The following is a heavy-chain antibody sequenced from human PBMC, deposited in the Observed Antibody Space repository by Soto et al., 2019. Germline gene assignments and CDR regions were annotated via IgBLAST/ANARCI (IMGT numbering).Heavy chain of an antibody. D-gene: IGHD2-21*02. CDR2: ISGSGGST. Sequence: EVQLLEAGGGLVQPGGSLRLSCAASGFTFSSYAMSWVRQAPGKGLEWVSAISGSGGSTYYADSVKGRFTGSRDIDKKTLYLQMNSLRAEDTAVYYCAQQNGYGGNSELEYCVQGTLVT. CDR3: AQQNGYGGNSELEY. J-gene: IGHJ4*02. V-gene: IGHV3-23*01. CDR1: GFTFSSYA.